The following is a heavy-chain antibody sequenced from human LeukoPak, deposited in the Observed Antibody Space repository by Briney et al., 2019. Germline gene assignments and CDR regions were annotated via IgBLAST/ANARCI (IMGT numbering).Heavy chain of an antibody. CDR1: GGTFISYA. D-gene: IGHD1-26*01. Sequence: SVKVSCKASGGTFISYAISWVRQAPGQGLEWMGGIIPIFGTANYAQKFQGRVTITADESTSTAYMELSSLRSEDTAVYYCARDLDSGSHYWFDPWGQGTLVTVSS. J-gene: IGHJ5*02. CDR2: IIPIFGTA. CDR3: ARDLDSGSHYWFDP. V-gene: IGHV1-69*01.